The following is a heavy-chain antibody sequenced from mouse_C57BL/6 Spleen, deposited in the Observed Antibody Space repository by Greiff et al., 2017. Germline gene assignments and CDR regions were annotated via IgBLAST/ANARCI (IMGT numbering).Heavy chain of an antibody. V-gene: IGHV1-20*01. Sequence: VQLQQSGPELVKPGDSVKISCKASGYSFTGYFMNWVMQSLGKSLEWIGRINPYNGDTFYNQKFKGKDTLTVDKSSSTAHMELRSLTSEDSAVYYCARSSSRSYWYFDVWGTGTTVTVSS. CDR2: INPYNGDT. CDR1: GYSFTGYF. CDR3: ARSSSRSYWYFDV. J-gene: IGHJ1*03. D-gene: IGHD1-1*01.